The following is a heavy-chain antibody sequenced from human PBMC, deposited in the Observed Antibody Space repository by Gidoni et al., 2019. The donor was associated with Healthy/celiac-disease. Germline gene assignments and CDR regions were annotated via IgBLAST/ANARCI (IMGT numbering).Heavy chain of an antibody. Sequence: QVQLQESGPGLVKPSETLSLTCTVSGGSISRYYWSWIRQPPGKGLEWIGYIYYSGSTNYHPSLKSRGTISVDTSKNQFSLKLSSVTAADTAVYDCARSGYYYDSSGYYYFDYWGQGTLVTVSS. D-gene: IGHD3-22*01. CDR1: GGSISRYY. J-gene: IGHJ4*02. CDR3: ARSGYYYDSSGYYYFDY. CDR2: IYYSGST. V-gene: IGHV4-59*01.